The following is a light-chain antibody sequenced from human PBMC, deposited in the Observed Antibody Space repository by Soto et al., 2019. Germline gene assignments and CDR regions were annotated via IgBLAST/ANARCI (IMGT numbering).Light chain of an antibody. V-gene: IGLV1-40*01. J-gene: IGLJ1*01. Sequence: QSVLTQPPSASGTPGQRVTISCSGSSSNIGNNPVNWYQQLPGTAPKLLIFANTNRPSGVPDRFSGSKSGTSASLAITGLQAEDEADYYCQSYDSSLSGYVFGTGTKVTVL. CDR2: ANT. CDR3: QSYDSSLSGYV. CDR1: SSNIGNNP.